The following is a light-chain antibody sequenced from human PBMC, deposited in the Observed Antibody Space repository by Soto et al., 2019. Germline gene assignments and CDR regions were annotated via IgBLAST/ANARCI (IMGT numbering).Light chain of an antibody. CDR1: QDINIS. J-gene: IGKJ4*01. CDR3: EKYDVARPT. CDR2: ASS. V-gene: IGKV1-27*01. Sequence: DIQMTQSPSFLCASVGDRVTITCRAGQDINISLAWSQQKPGKVPKLLISASSTLQSGVPSRLRGSGSGTDFTLTIRGLLPEDGATDYGEKYDVARPTVGGRTKVVSK.